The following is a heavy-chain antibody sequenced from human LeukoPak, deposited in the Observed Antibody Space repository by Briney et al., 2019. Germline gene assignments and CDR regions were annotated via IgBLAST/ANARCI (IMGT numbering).Heavy chain of an antibody. D-gene: IGHD2-2*01. Sequence: ASVKVSCKASGYTFTGYYIHWVRQAPGQELEWMGWIVPNTGGTNYAQKFQGRVTMTRDTSISTAYMELTNLGSDDTAVYFCARSLIIPTAVTNWLDPWGPGTLVTVSS. V-gene: IGHV1-2*02. CDR2: IVPNTGGT. J-gene: IGHJ5*02. CDR3: ARSLIIPTAVTNWLDP. CDR1: GYTFTGYY.